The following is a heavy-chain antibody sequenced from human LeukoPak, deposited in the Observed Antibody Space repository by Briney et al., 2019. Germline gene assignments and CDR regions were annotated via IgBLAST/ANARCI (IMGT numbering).Heavy chain of an antibody. J-gene: IGHJ4*02. CDR1: GFTFSSYG. V-gene: IGHV3-30*18. CDR2: ISYDGSNK. D-gene: IGHD3-3*01. Sequence: PGGSLRLSCAASGFTFSSYGMHWVRQAPGKGLEWVAVISYDGSNKYYADSVKGRFTISRDNSKNTLYLQMNSLRAEDTAVYYCAKGTDFWSGYLGYWGQGTLVTVSS. CDR3: AKGTDFWSGYLGY.